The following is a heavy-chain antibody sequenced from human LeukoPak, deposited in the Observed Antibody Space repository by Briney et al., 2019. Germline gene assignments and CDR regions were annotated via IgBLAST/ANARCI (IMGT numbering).Heavy chain of an antibody. J-gene: IGHJ5*02. D-gene: IGHD2-15*01. CDR3: ARGGCSGGSCHGWFDP. V-gene: IGHV4-59*01. CDR1: GGSISSYY. Sequence: SETLSLTCTVSGGSISSYYWSWIRQPPGKGLEWIGYIYYSGSTNYNPSLKSRVTISVDTSKNQFSLKLSSVTAADTAVYYCARGGCSGGSCHGWFDPWGQGTLVTVSS. CDR2: IYYSGST.